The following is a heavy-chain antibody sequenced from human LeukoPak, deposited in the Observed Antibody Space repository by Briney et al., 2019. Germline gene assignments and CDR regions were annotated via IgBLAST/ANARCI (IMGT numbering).Heavy chain of an antibody. CDR1: GFTFSNYW. CDR3: ARVDSSGYSRTFDI. J-gene: IGHJ3*02. CDR2: IKTDGSST. V-gene: IGHV3-74*01. D-gene: IGHD3-22*01. Sequence: GGSLRLSCAASGFTFSNYWMHWVRQAPGKGLEWVSRIKTDGSSTNYADSVKGRFTISRDNAKNTLYLQMNSLRAEDTAVYYCARVDSSGYSRTFDIWGQGTMVTVSS.